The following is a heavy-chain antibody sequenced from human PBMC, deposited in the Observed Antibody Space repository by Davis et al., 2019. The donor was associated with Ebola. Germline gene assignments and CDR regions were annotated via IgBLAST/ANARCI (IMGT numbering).Heavy chain of an antibody. CDR3: ARAGRSSGWPPDS. J-gene: IGHJ4*02. Sequence: PSETLSLTCLVSGGSISSPFWTWIRQSPGKGLEWIGYIHSSGNTNYNPSFKSRVTVSLDASKSQSSLNLSSVTAADTAVYFCARAGRSSGWPPDSWSQGTLVTVSA. V-gene: IGHV4-4*08. CDR1: GGSISSPF. D-gene: IGHD3-22*01. CDR2: IHSSGNT.